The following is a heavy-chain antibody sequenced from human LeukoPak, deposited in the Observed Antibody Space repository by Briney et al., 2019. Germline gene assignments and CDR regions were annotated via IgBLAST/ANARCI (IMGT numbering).Heavy chain of an antibody. V-gene: IGHV5-51*01. CDR3: AVPYCSGGSCYPYYFDY. Sequence: GESLKFSCKGSGYSFTSYWIGWVRQMPGKGLEWMGIIYPGDSDTRYSPSFQGQVTISADKSISTAYLQWSSLKASDTAMYYCAVPYCSGGSCYPYYFDYWGQGTLVTVSS. CDR1: GYSFTSYW. CDR2: IYPGDSDT. D-gene: IGHD2-15*01. J-gene: IGHJ4*02.